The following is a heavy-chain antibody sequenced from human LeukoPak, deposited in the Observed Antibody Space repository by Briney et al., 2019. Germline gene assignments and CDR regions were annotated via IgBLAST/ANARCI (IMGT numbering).Heavy chain of an antibody. Sequence: ASVKVSCKASGYTFISYGITWVRQATGQGLEWMGWMNPNSGNTGYAQKFQGRVTMTRNTSISTAYMELSSLRSEDTAVYYCARGKGGGQIFGVALGYWGQGTLVTVSS. CDR3: ARGKGGGQIFGVALGY. CDR2: MNPNSGNT. D-gene: IGHD3-3*01. CDR1: GYTFISYG. V-gene: IGHV1-8*02. J-gene: IGHJ4*02.